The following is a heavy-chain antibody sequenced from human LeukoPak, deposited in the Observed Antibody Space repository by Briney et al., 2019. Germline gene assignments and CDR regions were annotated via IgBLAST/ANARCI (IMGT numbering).Heavy chain of an antibody. Sequence: GGSLRLSCAASGFTFTNHLLHRGRQAPGKGLVWVSRISTDGSITAYADPVRGRFTISRDNAKNTLYLQMNSLRAEDTAIYYCERRGTAYDIWGQGTMVTVSS. CDR3: ERRGTAYDI. V-gene: IGHV3-74*01. D-gene: IGHD2-8*02. CDR2: ISTDGSIT. CDR1: GFTFTNHL. J-gene: IGHJ3*02.